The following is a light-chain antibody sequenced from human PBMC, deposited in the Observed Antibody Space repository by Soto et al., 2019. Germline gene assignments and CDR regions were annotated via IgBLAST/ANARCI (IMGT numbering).Light chain of an antibody. CDR3: MLVVGAYWM. CDR1: TGAVTSGHY. CDR2: DTT. Sequence: QAVVTQESSLTVSPGGTVTLTCGSSTGAVTSGHYPYWFQQKPGQAPRTLIYDTTNKQSWTPARFSGSLFGGKAALTLSGAQPEDEADYYCMLVVGAYWMFGGGTQLTVL. V-gene: IGLV7-46*01. J-gene: IGLJ3*02.